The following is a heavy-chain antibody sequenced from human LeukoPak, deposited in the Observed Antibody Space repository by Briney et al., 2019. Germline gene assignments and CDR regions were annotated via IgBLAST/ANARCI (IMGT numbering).Heavy chain of an antibody. V-gene: IGHV1-69*08. J-gene: IGHJ5*02. CDR1: GYTFNNYQ. D-gene: IGHD1-26*01. CDR3: ARVNLRGSQYNWFDP. Sequence: ASVRVSCKASGYTFNNYQIHWVRQAPGRGLEWMGRITPIIDSAKYAQNFQDRVSITADKSTSTVYMELSSLRSEDTAVYFCARVNLRGSQYNWFDPWGQGTLVTVSS. CDR2: ITPIIDSA.